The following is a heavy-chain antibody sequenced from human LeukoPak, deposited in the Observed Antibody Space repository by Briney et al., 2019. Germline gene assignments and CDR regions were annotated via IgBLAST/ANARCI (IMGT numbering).Heavy chain of an antibody. V-gene: IGHV3-15*04. J-gene: IGHJ4*02. CDR2: IESSTDGGTT. CDR1: GPTFRNAF. Sequence: GGSLRLSCAASGPTFRNAFMNWVRQAPGKGLEWVGRIESSTDGGTTDYAAPVKGRFTMSRDDSKNTLYLQMNNVKTEDTGVYYCTTSPGMTVFGVVTDYWGKGTLVIVSS. D-gene: IGHD3-3*01. CDR3: TTSPGMTVFGVVTDY.